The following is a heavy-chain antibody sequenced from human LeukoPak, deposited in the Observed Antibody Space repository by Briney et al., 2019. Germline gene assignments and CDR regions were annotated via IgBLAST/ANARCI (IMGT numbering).Heavy chain of an antibody. CDR1: GYTFTSYD. CDR3: AREESGYCSGGSCYVNWFDP. V-gene: IGHV1-8*01. CDR2: MNPNSGNT. Sequence: ASVKVYCKASGYTFTSYDINWVRQATGQGLEWMGWMNPNSGNTGYAQKFQGRVTMTRNTSISTAYMELSSLRSEDTAVYYCAREESGYCSGGSCYVNWFDPWGQGTLVTVSS. J-gene: IGHJ5*02. D-gene: IGHD2-15*01.